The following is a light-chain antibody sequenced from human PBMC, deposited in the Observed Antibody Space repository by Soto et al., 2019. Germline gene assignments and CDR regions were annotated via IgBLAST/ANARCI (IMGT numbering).Light chain of an antibody. Sequence: QSVLTRPPSVSGAPGQGVTISCTGSSSNIGKDYDVHWYQQLPGAAPRLLIYSNFNRPSGVPYRFSGSKSGSSASLVITGLQAEDEADYYCQAYDNSLSGWVFGGGTKLTVL. J-gene: IGLJ3*02. CDR2: SNF. CDR1: SSNIGKDYD. CDR3: QAYDNSLSGWV. V-gene: IGLV1-40*01.